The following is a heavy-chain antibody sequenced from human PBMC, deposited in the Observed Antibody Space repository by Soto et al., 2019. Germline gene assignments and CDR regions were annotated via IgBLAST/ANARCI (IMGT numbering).Heavy chain of an antibody. J-gene: IGHJ4*02. D-gene: IGHD6-6*01. Sequence: QVQLVQSGAEVKKPGASVKVSCKASGYTFTSYDINWVRQATGQGLEWMGWMNPNSGNTGYAQKYKSRVTMTRKTSISTAYMELSSLRYEDTAVYYCARTLRVYSSSSGIGYWGQGTLVTVSS. V-gene: IGHV1-8*01. CDR3: ARTLRVYSSSSGIGY. CDR2: MNPNSGNT. CDR1: GYTFTSYD.